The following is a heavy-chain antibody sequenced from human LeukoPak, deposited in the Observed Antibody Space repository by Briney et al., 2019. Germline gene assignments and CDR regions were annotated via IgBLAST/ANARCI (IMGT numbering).Heavy chain of an antibody. CDR3: ARTDGSGSYYFDY. V-gene: IGHV3-21*01. Sequence: GGSLRLSCAASGFTFSSYSMNWVRQAPGKGLEWVSSISCSSSYIYYADSVKGRFTISRDNAKNSLYLQMNSLRAEDTAVYYCARTDGSGSYYFDYWGQGTLVTVSS. J-gene: IGHJ4*02. D-gene: IGHD3-10*01. CDR1: GFTFSSYS. CDR2: ISCSSSYI.